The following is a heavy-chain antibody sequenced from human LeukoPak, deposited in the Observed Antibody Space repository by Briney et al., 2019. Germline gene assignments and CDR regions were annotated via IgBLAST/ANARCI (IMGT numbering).Heavy chain of an antibody. CDR3: ARDGTAAGLYFDL. V-gene: IGHV3-7*01. CDR1: GFTFTDYW. CDR2: IRQDGSEK. Sequence: GGSLRLSCEGSGFTFTDYWMNWVRQAPGKGPEWVASIRQDGSEKTYVDSVKGRFTISRDNTKYSLSLQLNGLRAEDTAVYYCARDGTAAGLYFDLWGQGTLVTVSS. D-gene: IGHD6-13*01. J-gene: IGHJ4*01.